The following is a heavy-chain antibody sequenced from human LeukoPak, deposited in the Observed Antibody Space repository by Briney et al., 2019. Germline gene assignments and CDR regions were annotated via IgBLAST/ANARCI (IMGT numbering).Heavy chain of an antibody. J-gene: IGHJ6*02. CDR1: GFTFSSYA. CDR2: ISYDGSNK. Sequence: SCKASGFTFSSYAMHWVRQAPGKGLEWVAVISYDGSNKYYADSVKGRFTISRDNSKNTLYLQMNSLRAEDTAVYYCAREAQAKVVPAATYYYYYGMDVWGQGTTVTVSS. D-gene: IGHD2-2*01. CDR3: AREAQAKVVPAATYYYYYGMDV. V-gene: IGHV3-30-3*01.